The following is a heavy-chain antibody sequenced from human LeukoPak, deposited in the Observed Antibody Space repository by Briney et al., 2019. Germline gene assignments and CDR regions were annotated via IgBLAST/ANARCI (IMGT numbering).Heavy chain of an antibody. J-gene: IGHJ4*02. CDR3: ARQELVDVVATTY. CDR2: INPNSGGT. V-gene: IGHV1-2*02. D-gene: IGHD5-12*01. Sequence: ASVKVSCKASGYTSTGYFMHWVRQAPGQGLEWMGWINPNSGGTNYAQKFQGRVTLTRDTSISTAYMELSRLRSDDTAVYYCARQELVDVVATTYWGQGTLVTVSS. CDR1: GYTSTGYF.